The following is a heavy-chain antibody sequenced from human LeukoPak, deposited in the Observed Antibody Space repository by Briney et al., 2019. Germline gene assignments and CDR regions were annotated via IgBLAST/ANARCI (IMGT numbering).Heavy chain of an antibody. V-gene: IGHV4-4*02. CDR3: SRESGAFSPFGY. D-gene: IGHD1-26*01. Sequence: SETLSLTCGLSVGSISRTNWWSWVRQPPGQGLEWIGEISLSGVTNYNPSLRSRVTMSLDRSKKHLSLTLTSVTAADTAVYYCSRESGAFSPFGYWGQGTLVTVSS. CDR2: ISLSGVT. CDR1: VGSISRTNW. J-gene: IGHJ4*02.